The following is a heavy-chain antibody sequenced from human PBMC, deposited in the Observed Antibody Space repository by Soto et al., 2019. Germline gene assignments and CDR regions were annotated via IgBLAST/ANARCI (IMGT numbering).Heavy chain of an antibody. V-gene: IGHV3-48*03. CDR2: ISSSGSTI. CDR3: ARVHWNLLSYYYGMDV. J-gene: IGHJ6*02. D-gene: IGHD1-1*01. CDR1: GFTFSSYE. Sequence: EVQLVESGGGLVQPGGSLRLSCAASGFTFSSYEMNWVRQAPGKGLEWVSYISSSGSTIYYADSVKGRFTISRDNAKNSLYLQMNSLRAEDTAVYYCARVHWNLLSYYYGMDVWGQGTTVTVSS.